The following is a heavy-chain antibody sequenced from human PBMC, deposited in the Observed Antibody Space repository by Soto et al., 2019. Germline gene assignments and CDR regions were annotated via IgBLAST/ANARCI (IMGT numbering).Heavy chain of an antibody. CDR3: ARIPPHSPPNAFDI. D-gene: IGHD2-2*02. V-gene: IGHV4-31*03. J-gene: IGHJ3*02. CDR2: IYYTGST. CDR1: GGSISSGGYY. Sequence: QVQLQESGPGLVKPSQTLSLTCTVSGGSISSGGYYWSWISQHPGKGLEWIGYIYYTGSTYYNPSLNSRVTKSVDTSKNQFSLKLSSVTAADKAVYYGARIPPHSPPNAFDIWGQGTMVTVSS.